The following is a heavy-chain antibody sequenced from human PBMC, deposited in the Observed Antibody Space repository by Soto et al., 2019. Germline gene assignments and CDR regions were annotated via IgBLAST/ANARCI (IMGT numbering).Heavy chain of an antibody. CDR1: GFTFTSPA. CDR3: AAGREILTGYYGLYYYYYMDV. J-gene: IGHJ6*03. V-gene: IGHV1-58*02. D-gene: IGHD3-9*01. Sequence: SVKVSCKASGFTFTSPAMQWVRQARGQRLEWIGWIVVGSGNANYAQKFQERVTITRDMSTSTAYMELSSLRSEDTAVYYCAAGREILTGYYGLYYYYYMDVWGKGTTVTVSS. CDR2: IVVGSGNA.